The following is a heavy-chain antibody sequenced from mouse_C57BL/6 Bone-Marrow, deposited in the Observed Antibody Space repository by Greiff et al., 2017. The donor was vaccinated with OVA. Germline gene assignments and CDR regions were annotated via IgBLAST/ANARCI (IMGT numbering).Heavy chain of an antibody. CDR1: GFNIKNTY. CDR3: ARGYYGSRYHFAY. D-gene: IGHD1-1*01. CDR2: IDPANGNT. J-gene: IGHJ3*01. V-gene: IGHV14-3*01. Sequence: VQLQQSVAELVRPGASVKLSCTASGFNIKNTYMHWVKQRPEQGLEWIGRIDPANGNTKYAPKFQGKATITADTSSNTAYMQLSSLTSEDTAIYYCARGYYGSRYHFAYWGQVTLVTVSA.